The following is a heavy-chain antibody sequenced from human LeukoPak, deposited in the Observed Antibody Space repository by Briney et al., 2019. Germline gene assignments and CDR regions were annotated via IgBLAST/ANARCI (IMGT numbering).Heavy chain of an antibody. V-gene: IGHV4-59*08. J-gene: IGHJ4*02. CDR1: GGSISSYY. Sequence: PSETLSLTCTVSGGSISSYYWSWIRQPPGKGLEWIGNIYYSGSTNYNPSLKSRVTISVDTSKNQFSLKLSSVTAADTAIYYCARSYCSGGSCWVYFDYWGQGTLVTVSS. D-gene: IGHD2-15*01. CDR3: ARSYCSGGSCWVYFDY. CDR2: IYYSGST.